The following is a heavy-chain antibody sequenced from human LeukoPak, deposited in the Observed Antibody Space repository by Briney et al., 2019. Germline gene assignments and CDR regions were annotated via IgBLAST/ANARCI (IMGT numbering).Heavy chain of an antibody. D-gene: IGHD5-12*01. CDR1: GFTFSSYA. V-gene: IGHV3-23*01. J-gene: IGHJ4*02. CDR3: AKDQTGVAYYFDY. Sequence: GGSLRLPCAASGFTFSSYAMSWVRQAPGKGLEWVSGISGSGGSTYYADSVKGRFTISRDNSKNTLYLQMNSLRAEDTAVYYCAKDQTGVAYYFDYWGQGTLVTVSS. CDR2: ISGSGGST.